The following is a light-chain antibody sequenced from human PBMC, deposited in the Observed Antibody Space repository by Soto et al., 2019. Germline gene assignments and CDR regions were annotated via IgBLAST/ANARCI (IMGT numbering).Light chain of an antibody. CDR1: QTISSW. CDR3: QQYETFSGT. CDR2: DAS. Sequence: IQITSSTYTLSGSVGAGVTITGRASQTISSWLAWYQQKPGEAPKLLIYDASALPRGVPSRFSGSGSGTKFTLTSASLQPDDFATYYCQQYETFSGTFGPGTKVDI. J-gene: IGKJ1*01. V-gene: IGKV1-5*01.